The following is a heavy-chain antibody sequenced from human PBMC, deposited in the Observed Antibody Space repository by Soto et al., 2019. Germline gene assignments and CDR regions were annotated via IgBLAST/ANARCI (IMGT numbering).Heavy chain of an antibody. J-gene: IGHJ6*02. Sequence: SETLSLTCAVYGGSFSGYYWSWIRQPPGKGLEWIGEINHSGSTNYNPSLKSRVTIPVDTSKNQFSLKLSSVTAADTAVYYCARGLRDSSGYYSDGMDVWGQGTTVTVSS. V-gene: IGHV4-34*01. CDR1: GGSFSGYY. D-gene: IGHD3-22*01. CDR3: ARGLRDSSGYYSDGMDV. CDR2: INHSGST.